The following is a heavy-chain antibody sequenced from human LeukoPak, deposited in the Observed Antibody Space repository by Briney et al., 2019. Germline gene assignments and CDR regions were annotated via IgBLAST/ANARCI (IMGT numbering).Heavy chain of an antibody. D-gene: IGHD2-15*01. Sequence: HPGGSLRLSCAASGFTFSSYGMHWVRQAPGKGLEWVAVIWYDGSNKYYADSVKGRFTISRDNSKNTLYLQVNSLRAEDTAVYYCAKGWVGFDYWGQGTLVTVSS. CDR3: AKGWVGFDY. V-gene: IGHV3-33*06. CDR1: GFTFSSYG. CDR2: IWYDGSNK. J-gene: IGHJ4*02.